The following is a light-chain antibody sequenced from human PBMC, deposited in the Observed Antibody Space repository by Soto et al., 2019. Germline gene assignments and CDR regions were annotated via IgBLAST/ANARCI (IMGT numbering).Light chain of an antibody. CDR2: KVS. CDR3: MQASHWPPYT. J-gene: IGKJ2*01. Sequence: DVVMTQSPLSLPVTLGQPASISCRSSQSLLHSDGNTYLNWFQQRPGQSPRRLIYKVSNRDSGVPDRFRASGSRPHFTLTISRVEAEDFGVYFCMQASHWPPYTFGQGTKLEIK. CDR1: QSLLHSDGNTY. V-gene: IGKV2-30*02.